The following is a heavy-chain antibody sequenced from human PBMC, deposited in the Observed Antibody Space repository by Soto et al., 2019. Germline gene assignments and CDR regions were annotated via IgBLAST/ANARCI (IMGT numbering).Heavy chain of an antibody. Sequence: GESLKISCKGSGYSFTSYWIGWVRQMPGKGLEWMGIIYPSDSDTRYSPSFQGQVTISADKSISTAYLQWSSLKASDTAMYYCARRYYDFWSGHRGDAFDIWGQGTMVTVSS. D-gene: IGHD3-3*01. CDR2: IYPSDSDT. CDR3: ARRYYDFWSGHRGDAFDI. V-gene: IGHV5-51*01. CDR1: GYSFTSYW. J-gene: IGHJ3*02.